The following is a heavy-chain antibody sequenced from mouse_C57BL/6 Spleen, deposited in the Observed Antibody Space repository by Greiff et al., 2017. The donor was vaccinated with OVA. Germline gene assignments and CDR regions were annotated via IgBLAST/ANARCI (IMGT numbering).Heavy chain of an antibody. Sequence: EESGPGLVKPSQSLSLTCSVTGYSITSGYYWNWIRQFPGNKLEWMGYISYDGSNNYNPSPKNRISITRDTSKNQFFLKLNSVTTEDTATYYCARGANFSSSWFAYWGQGTLVTVSA. J-gene: IGHJ3*01. D-gene: IGHD2-12*01. CDR2: ISYDGSN. CDR1: GYSITSGYY. CDR3: ARGANFSSSWFAY. V-gene: IGHV3-6*01.